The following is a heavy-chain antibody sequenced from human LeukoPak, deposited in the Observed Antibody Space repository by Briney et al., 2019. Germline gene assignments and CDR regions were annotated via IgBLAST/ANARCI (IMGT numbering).Heavy chain of an antibody. J-gene: IGHJ4*02. Sequence: GGSLRLSCAASGFTFSSYGMHWVRQAPGKGLEWMGWINPNSGGTNYAQKFQGRVTMTRDTSISTAYMELSRLRSDDTAVYYCARDGYYDSSGYYSIFDYWGQGTLVTVSS. CDR2: INPNSGGT. D-gene: IGHD3-22*01. CDR1: GFTFSSYG. CDR3: ARDGYYDSSGYYSIFDY. V-gene: IGHV1-2*02.